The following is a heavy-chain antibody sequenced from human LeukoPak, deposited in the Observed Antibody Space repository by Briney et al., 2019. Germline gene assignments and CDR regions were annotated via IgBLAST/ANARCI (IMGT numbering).Heavy chain of an antibody. CDR3: ARHPRGSSWNFDY. V-gene: IGHV4-59*01. Sequence: SETLSLTCTVSGDSISDYYWNWIRQPPGKGLEWIGYIYYSGSTNYNPSLKSRVTISVDTSKNQFSLKLSSVTAADTAVYYCARHPRGSSWNFDYWGQGTLVTVSS. J-gene: IGHJ4*02. CDR2: IYYSGST. CDR1: GDSISDYY. D-gene: IGHD6-13*01.